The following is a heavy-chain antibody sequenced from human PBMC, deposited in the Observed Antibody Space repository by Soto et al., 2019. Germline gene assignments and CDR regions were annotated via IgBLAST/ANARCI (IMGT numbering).Heavy chain of an antibody. J-gene: IGHJ6*02. V-gene: IGHV1-18*04. D-gene: IGHD5-12*01. CDR2: ISVYTGNT. Sequence: QVQLVQSGGEVTKPGASVKVSCKSSGYTFTSYGVIWVRQAPGQGLEWLGWISVYTGNTKQAQKFQDRVTLTTEASTGTASLEMRNLRSDDTAVYYCARDRCTTDSGYAHHLDVWGQGTTVTVSS. CDR1: GYTFTSYG. CDR3: ARDRCTTDSGYAHHLDV.